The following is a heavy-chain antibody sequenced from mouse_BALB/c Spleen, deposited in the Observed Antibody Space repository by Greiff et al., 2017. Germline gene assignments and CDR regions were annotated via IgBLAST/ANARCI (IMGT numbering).Heavy chain of an antibody. CDR1: GFSLSTYGIG. Sequence: QVTLKESGPGILQPSQTLSLTCSFSGFSLSTYGIGVGWIRQPSGKGLEWLAHIWWNDNKYYNTALKSRLTISKDTSNNQVFLKIASVDTADTATYDCARMGVRRAAYAMDYWGQGTSVTVSS. D-gene: IGHD2-14*01. V-gene: IGHV8-11*01. CDR2: IWWNDNK. CDR3: ARMGVRRAAYAMDY. J-gene: IGHJ4*01.